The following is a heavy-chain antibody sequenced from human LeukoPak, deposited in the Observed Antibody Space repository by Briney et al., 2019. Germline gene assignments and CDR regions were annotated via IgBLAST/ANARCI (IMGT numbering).Heavy chain of an antibody. Sequence: GGSLRLSCAASGFTFGSYAMSWVRQAPGKGLEWVSAISGSGGSTYYADSVKGRFTISRDNSKNTLYLQMNSLRAEDTAVYYCARDRYYYGSGSFLQPHFDYWGQGTLVTVSS. V-gene: IGHV3-23*01. CDR3: ARDRYYYGSGSFLQPHFDY. CDR2: ISGSGGST. CDR1: GFTFGSYA. D-gene: IGHD3-10*01. J-gene: IGHJ4*02.